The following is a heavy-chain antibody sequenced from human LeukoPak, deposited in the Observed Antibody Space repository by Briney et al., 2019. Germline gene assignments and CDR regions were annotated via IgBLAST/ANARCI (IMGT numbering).Heavy chain of an antibody. CDR3: ARVRAIYTFFYMDV. J-gene: IGHJ6*03. V-gene: IGHV3-20*04. CDR1: VFTFYDYG. CDR2: TNWNGGST. D-gene: IGHD3-3*02. Sequence: GGSLRLSCAASVFTFYDYGMSWVRHAPGKGLEWVSRTNWNGGSTASADSVKDRFTISRDNAKNSLYLQMNSLRAEDAALYFCARVRAIYTFFYMDVWGKGTTVTVSS.